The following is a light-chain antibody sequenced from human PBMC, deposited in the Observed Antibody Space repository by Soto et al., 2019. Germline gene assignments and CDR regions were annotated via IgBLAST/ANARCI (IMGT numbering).Light chain of an antibody. CDR3: SSYTTSSTRV. V-gene: IGLV2-14*01. Sequence: QSVLTQPASVSGSPGQSITIPCTGTSSDVGGYNYVSWYQQHPRKAPKLMIYDVSNRPTGVSDRFSGSKSGNTASLTISGLQAEDEADYYCSSYTTSSTRVFGGGTKLPVL. J-gene: IGLJ3*02. CDR2: DVS. CDR1: SSDVGGYNY.